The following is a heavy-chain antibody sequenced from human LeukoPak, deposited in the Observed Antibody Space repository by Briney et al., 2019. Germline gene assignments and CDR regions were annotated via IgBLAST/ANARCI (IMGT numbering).Heavy chain of an antibody. Sequence: ASVKVSCKASGYTFTSYGISWVRQAPGQGLEWMGWISAYNGNTNYAQKLQGRVTMTTDTSTSTAYMELRSLRSDDTAVYYCARSVVVPAARYYYYGMDVWGQGTTVTVSS. J-gene: IGHJ6*02. CDR3: ARSVVVPAARYYYYGMDV. CDR1: GYTFTSYG. CDR2: ISAYNGNT. D-gene: IGHD2-2*01. V-gene: IGHV1-18*01.